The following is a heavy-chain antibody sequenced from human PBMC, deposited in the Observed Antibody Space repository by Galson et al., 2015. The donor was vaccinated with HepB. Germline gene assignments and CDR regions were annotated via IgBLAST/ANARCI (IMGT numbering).Heavy chain of an antibody. Sequence: SCKASGGTFSSYAISWVRQAPGQGLEWMGGIIPIFGTANYAQKFQGRVTVTADESTSTAYMELSSLRSEDTAVYYCARVSPGGYYDSSGYYFDYWGQGTLVTVSS. J-gene: IGHJ4*02. CDR3: ARVSPGGYYDSSGYYFDY. D-gene: IGHD3-22*01. CDR1: GGTFSSYA. V-gene: IGHV1-69*01. CDR2: IIPIFGTA.